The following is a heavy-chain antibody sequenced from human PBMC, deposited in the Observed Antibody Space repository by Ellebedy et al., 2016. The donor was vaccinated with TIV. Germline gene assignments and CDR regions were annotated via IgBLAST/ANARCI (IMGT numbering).Heavy chain of an antibody. D-gene: IGHD3-22*01. CDR3: AKRSSGYSMPLDY. J-gene: IGHJ4*02. CDR2: ISGSGGST. Sequence: GESLKISXAASGFTFSSYAMSWVRQAPGKGLEWVSAISGSGGSTYYADSVKGRFTISRDNSKNTLYLQMNSLRAEDTAVYYCAKRSSGYSMPLDYWGQGTLVTVSS. CDR1: GFTFSSYA. V-gene: IGHV3-23*01.